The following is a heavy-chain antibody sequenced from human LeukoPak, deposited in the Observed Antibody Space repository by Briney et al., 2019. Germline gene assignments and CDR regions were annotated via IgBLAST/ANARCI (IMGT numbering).Heavy chain of an antibody. CDR1: GGSFSGYY. D-gene: IGHD3-16*01. J-gene: IGHJ4*02. Sequence: SETLSLTCAVYGGSFSGYYWSWSRQPPGKGLEWIGEINHSGSTNYNPSLKSRVTISVGTSKNQFSLKLSSVTAADTAVYYCARGRLTASDYWGQGTLVTVSS. CDR2: INHSGST. CDR3: ARGRLTASDY. V-gene: IGHV4-34*01.